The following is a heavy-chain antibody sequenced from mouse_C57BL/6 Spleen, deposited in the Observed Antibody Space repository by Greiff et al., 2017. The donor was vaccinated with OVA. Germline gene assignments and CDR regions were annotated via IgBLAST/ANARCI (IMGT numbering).Heavy chain of an antibody. CDR2: ISYDGSN. Sequence: EVKLQESGPGLVKPSQSLSLTCSVTGYSITSGYYWNWIRQFPGNKLEWMGYISYDGSNNYNPSLKNRISITRNTSKNQFFLKLNSVTTEDTATYYCARGAQATLAYWGQGTLVTVSA. CDR1: GYSITSGYY. CDR3: ARGAQATLAY. V-gene: IGHV3-6*01. J-gene: IGHJ3*01. D-gene: IGHD3-2*02.